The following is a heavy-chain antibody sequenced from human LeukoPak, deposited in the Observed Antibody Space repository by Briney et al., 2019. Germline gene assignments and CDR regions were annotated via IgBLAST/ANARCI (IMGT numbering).Heavy chain of an antibody. CDR2: ISHNGDRI. J-gene: IGHJ5*02. Sequence: GGSLRLSCAASGYTFSNYAMTWVRQAPGKRLEWVSGISHNGDRIYYADSVKGRLTISRDNSKNTLYLQMNSLRPEDTALYYCAKDSVAAAGTAWFDPWGQGTLVTVSS. D-gene: IGHD6-13*01. V-gene: IGHV3-23*01. CDR1: GYTFSNYA. CDR3: AKDSVAAAGTAWFDP.